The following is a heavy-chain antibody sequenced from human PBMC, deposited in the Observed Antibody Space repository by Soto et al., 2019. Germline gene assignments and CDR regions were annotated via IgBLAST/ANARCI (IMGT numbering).Heavy chain of an antibody. D-gene: IGHD2-15*01. CDR3: ARVGGFGGAFDI. CDR1: GGTFSSYA. Sequence: SVKVSCKASGGTFSSYAISWVRQAPGQGLEWMGGIIPIFGTANYAQKFRGRVTITADKSTSTAYMELSSLRSEDTAVYYCARVGGFGGAFDIWGQGTMVTVSS. CDR2: IIPIFGTA. J-gene: IGHJ3*02. V-gene: IGHV1-69*06.